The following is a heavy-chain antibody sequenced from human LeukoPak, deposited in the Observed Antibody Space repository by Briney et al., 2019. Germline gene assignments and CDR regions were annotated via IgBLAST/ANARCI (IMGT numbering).Heavy chain of an antibody. CDR1: GFTFSSYW. D-gene: IGHD2-15*01. V-gene: IGHV3-7*01. Sequence: PGGSLRLSCAASGFTFSSYWMSWVRRAPGKGLEWVANINQNGNEKYYVDSVKGRFTISRDNAKNSLYLQMSSLRADDTALYYCARVVWPWGVVVAASDYWGQGTLVTVSS. J-gene: IGHJ4*02. CDR3: ARVVWPWGVVVAASDY. CDR2: INQNGNEK.